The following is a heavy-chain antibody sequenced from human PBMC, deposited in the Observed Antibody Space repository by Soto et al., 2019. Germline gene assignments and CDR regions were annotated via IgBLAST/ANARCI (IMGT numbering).Heavy chain of an antibody. Sequence: SETLSLTCAVYGGSFSGYYWSWIRQPPGKGLEWIGEINHSGSTNYNPSLKSRVTISVDTSKNQFSLKLSSVTAADTAVYYCARGFATSDILTGYPEDKFDYWGQGTLVTVSS. J-gene: IGHJ4*02. CDR3: ARGFATSDILTGYPEDKFDY. D-gene: IGHD3-9*01. CDR2: INHSGST. CDR1: GGSFSGYY. V-gene: IGHV4-34*01.